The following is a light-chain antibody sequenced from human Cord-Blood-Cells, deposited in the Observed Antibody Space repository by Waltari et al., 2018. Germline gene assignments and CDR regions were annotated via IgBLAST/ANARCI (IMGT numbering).Light chain of an antibody. CDR2: QDS. J-gene: IGLJ2*01. CDR3: QAWDSSTVV. CDR1: NLGDKY. Sequence: SYELTQPTSLSVSPGQTASLTCSGDNLGDKYACWYQQKPGQSPVLVIYQDSKRPSGIPERFSGSNSGNTATLTISGTQAMDEADYYCQAWDSSTVVFGGGTKLTVL. V-gene: IGLV3-1*01.